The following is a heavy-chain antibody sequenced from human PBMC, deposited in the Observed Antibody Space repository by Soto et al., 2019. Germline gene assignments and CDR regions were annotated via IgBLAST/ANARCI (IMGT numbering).Heavy chain of an antibody. CDR2: ISSSGTGT. CDR1: GFTFSSYE. CDR3: VRDLHEPLAADALREAN. V-gene: IGHV3-48*03. D-gene: IGHD4-17*01. Sequence: GGSLRLSCAASGFTFSSYEMHWVRQAPGKGLEWISYISSSGTGTYYADSVRGRFTMSRDNTKNSVSLQMYSLRAEDTAIYYCVRDLHEPLAADALREANWGQGTQVTVSS. J-gene: IGHJ4*02.